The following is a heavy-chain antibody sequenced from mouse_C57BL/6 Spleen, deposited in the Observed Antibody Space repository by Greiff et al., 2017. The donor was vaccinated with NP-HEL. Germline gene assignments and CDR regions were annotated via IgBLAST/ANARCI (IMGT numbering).Heavy chain of an antibody. D-gene: IGHD2-3*01. V-gene: IGHV2-2*01. CDR3: VRERLLDAMDY. J-gene: IGHJ4*01. Sequence: QVQLKQSGPGLVQPSPSLSITCTVSGFSLTSYGVHWVRQSPGKGLEWLGVIWRGGGTAYHAAFISRLSIRKDNSKSQVFFKMNSLQGDDTSIYYCVRERLLDAMDYWGQGTSVTVAS. CDR1: GFSLTSYG. CDR2: IWRGGGT.